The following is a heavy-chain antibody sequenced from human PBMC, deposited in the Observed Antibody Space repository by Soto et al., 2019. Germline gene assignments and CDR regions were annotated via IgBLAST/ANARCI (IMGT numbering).Heavy chain of an antibody. CDR3: AKDFYGRATYEY. J-gene: IGHJ4*02. Sequence: GGSLRLSCAASGFNVFSYAMSWVRQAPGKGLEWVSGITSDYSTYYADSVKGRFTISRDNSRNTLYLQMDSLTVEDTAVYYCAKDFYGRATYEYWGQAKPVTVXS. CDR1: GFNVFSYA. D-gene: IGHD3-10*01. CDR2: ITSDYST. V-gene: IGHV3-23*01.